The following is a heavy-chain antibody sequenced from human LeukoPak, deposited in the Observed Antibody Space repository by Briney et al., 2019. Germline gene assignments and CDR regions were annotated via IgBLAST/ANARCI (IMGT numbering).Heavy chain of an antibody. D-gene: IGHD5-18*01. CDR3: ARTSFHYSYGYGGGLYFDY. Sequence: SVKVSCKASGGTFSSYAISWVRQAPGQGLEWMGRIIPILGIANYAQKFQGRVTITADKSTSTAYMELSSLRSEDTAAYYCARTSFHYSYGYGGGLYFDYWGQGTLVTVSS. V-gene: IGHV1-69*04. CDR1: GGTFSSYA. CDR2: IIPILGIA. J-gene: IGHJ4*02.